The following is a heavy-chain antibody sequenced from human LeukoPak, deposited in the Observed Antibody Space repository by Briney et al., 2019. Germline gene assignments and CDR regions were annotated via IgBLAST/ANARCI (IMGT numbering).Heavy chain of an antibody. D-gene: IGHD2-21*01. CDR2: IYHSGST. CDR1: GYSISSDYY. Sequence: PSETLSLTCAVSGYSISSDYYWDWIRQPPGKGLEWIASIYHSGSTYYNPSLNSRVTISVDTPKNQFSLNLNSVTAADTAVYYCARDYSEDAYPYYFDYWGQGALVTVSS. CDR3: ARDYSEDAYPYYFDY. J-gene: IGHJ4*02. V-gene: IGHV4-38-2*02.